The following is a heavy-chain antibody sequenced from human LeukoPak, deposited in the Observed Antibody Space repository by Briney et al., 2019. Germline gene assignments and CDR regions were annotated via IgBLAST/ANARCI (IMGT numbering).Heavy chain of an antibody. D-gene: IGHD6-13*01. J-gene: IGHJ4*02. Sequence: SVKVSCKASGGTFSSYAISWVRQAPGQGLEWMGGIIPIFGTANYAQKFQGRVTITTDESTSTAYMELSSLRSEDTAVYYCAVPKGGSSWYAQIDYWGQGTLATVSS. CDR3: AVPKGGSSWYAQIDY. CDR2: IIPIFGTA. V-gene: IGHV1-69*05. CDR1: GGTFSSYA.